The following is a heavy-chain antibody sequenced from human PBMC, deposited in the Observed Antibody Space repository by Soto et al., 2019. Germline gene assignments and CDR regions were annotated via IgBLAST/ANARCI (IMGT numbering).Heavy chain of an antibody. Sequence: SETLSLTCTVSGGSISSYYWSWIRQPPGKGLEWIGYIYYSGSTNYNPSLKSRVTISVDTSKNQFSLKLSSVTAADTAVYYCARDRNDYGDYGDDDAFDIWGQGTMVTVSS. CDR1: GGSISSYY. D-gene: IGHD4-17*01. CDR3: ARDRNDYGDYGDDDAFDI. CDR2: IYYSGST. J-gene: IGHJ3*02. V-gene: IGHV4-59*01.